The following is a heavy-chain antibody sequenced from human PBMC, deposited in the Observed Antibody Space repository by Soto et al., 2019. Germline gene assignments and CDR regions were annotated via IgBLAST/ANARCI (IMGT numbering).Heavy chain of an antibody. Sequence: PGESLKISCKGSGYSFTSYWIGWVRQMPGKGLEWMGIIYPGDSDTRYSPSFQGQVTISADKSISTAYLQWSSLKASDTAMYYCARAYGSGGRDYYYYYGMDVWGQGTTVTVSS. CDR1: GYSFTSYW. D-gene: IGHD3-10*01. J-gene: IGHJ6*02. CDR2: IYPGDSDT. CDR3: ARAYGSGGRDYYYYYGMDV. V-gene: IGHV5-51*01.